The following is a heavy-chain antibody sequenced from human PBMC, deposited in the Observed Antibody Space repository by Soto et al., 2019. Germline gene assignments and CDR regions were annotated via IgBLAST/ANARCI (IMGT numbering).Heavy chain of an antibody. D-gene: IGHD3-3*01. V-gene: IGHV3-33*01. J-gene: IGHJ6*02. Sequence: GGSLRLSCAASGFTFSSYGMHWVRQAPGKGLEWVAVIWYDGSNKYYADSVKGRFTISRDNSKNTLYLQMNSLRAEDTAVYYCARDLDPYYDFWSGYYYYYGMDVWGQGTTVTVSS. CDR1: GFTFSSYG. CDR2: IWYDGSNK. CDR3: ARDLDPYYDFWSGYYYYYGMDV.